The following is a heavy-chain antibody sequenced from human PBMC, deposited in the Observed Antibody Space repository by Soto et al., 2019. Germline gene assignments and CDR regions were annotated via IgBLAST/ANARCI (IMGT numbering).Heavy chain of an antibody. V-gene: IGHV3-9*01. Sequence: GGSLRLSCAASGFTFDDYAMHWVRQAPGKGLEWVSGISWNSGSIGYADSVKGRFTISRDNAKNSLYLQMNSLRAEDTALYYCAKDITAVRGFFDYWGQGTLVTVSS. CDR1: GFTFDDYA. CDR3: AKDITAVRGFFDY. J-gene: IGHJ4*02. D-gene: IGHD3-16*01. CDR2: ISWNSGSI.